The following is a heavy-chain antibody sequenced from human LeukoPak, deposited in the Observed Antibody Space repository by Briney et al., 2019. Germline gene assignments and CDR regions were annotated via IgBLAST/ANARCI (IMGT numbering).Heavy chain of an antibody. CDR3: AKDFWGDPGSFDY. V-gene: IGHV3-23*01. CDR1: GFTLTSYA. CDR2: ISGSGRDT. Sequence: PGGSLRLSCAASGFTLTSYAMSWVRQAPGKGLEWVSAISGSGRDTYYADSVKGRFAISRDTSKNTLSLQMHSLRVEDTAVYYCAKDFWGDPGSFDYWGQGTLVTVSS. J-gene: IGHJ4*02. D-gene: IGHD7-27*01.